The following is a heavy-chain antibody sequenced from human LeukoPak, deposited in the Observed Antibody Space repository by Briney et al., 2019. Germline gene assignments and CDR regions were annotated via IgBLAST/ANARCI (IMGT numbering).Heavy chain of an antibody. CDR1: GFTFSSYG. CDR3: AKGAANWDYFDY. J-gene: IGHJ4*02. Sequence: GRSLRLSCAASGFTFSSYGMHWVRQAPGKGLEWVAVIWYDGSNKYYADSVKGRFTISRDNSKNTLYLQMNSLRAEDTAVYYCAKGAANWDYFDYWGQGTLVTVSS. D-gene: IGHD7-27*01. V-gene: IGHV3-33*06. CDR2: IWYDGSNK.